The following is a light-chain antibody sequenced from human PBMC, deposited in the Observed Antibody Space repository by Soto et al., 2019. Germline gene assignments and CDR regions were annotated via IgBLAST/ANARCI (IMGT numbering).Light chain of an antibody. J-gene: IGKJ3*01. CDR2: DAS. CDR1: QSVSSY. V-gene: IGKV3-11*01. CDR3: QQRSNWPLT. Sequence: DIVLTQSPATLSLSPGERATLSCRASQSVSSYLVWFQQKPGQAPRLLIYDASTRATGIPARFSGSGSGTDFTRTISSLEPEDFAVYYCQQRSNWPLTFGPGTKVDIK.